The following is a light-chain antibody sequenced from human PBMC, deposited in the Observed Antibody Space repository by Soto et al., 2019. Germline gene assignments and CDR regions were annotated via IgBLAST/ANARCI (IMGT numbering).Light chain of an antibody. CDR1: QTISSW. CDR3: QQYNAA. Sequence: DIQMTQSPSTLSGSVGDRVTITCRASQTISSWLAWYQQKPGKAPKLLIYKASTLKSGVPSRFSGSGSGTEFTLTISSLQPDDFATYYCQQYNAAFGQGTRLEI. J-gene: IGKJ5*01. V-gene: IGKV1-5*03. CDR2: KAS.